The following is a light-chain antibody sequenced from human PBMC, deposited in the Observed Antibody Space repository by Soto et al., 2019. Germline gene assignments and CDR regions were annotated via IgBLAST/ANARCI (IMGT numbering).Light chain of an antibody. J-gene: IGKJ3*01. V-gene: IGKV3-20*01. Sequence: EIVLTQPPGTLSLSPGERATLSCRASQNINSRHLAWYQQKPGQAPRLLIYGASSRATGIPDRFSGSGSGTDFTLTISRLEPEDFAVYYCQQFGSSPGFTFGPGTKVDIK. CDR2: GAS. CDR3: QQFGSSPGFT. CDR1: QNINSRH.